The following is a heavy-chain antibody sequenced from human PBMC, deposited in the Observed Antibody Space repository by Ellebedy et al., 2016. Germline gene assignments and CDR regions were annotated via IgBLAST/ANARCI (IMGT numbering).Heavy chain of an antibody. CDR2: ISTSSSTI. J-gene: IGHJ4*02. Sequence: GESLKISXAASGFTFSSYSMNWVRQAPGKGLEWVSYISTSSSTIYYADSVKGRFTISRDNAKKSLYLQVNSLRDEDTAVYYCARGYDTTMGMYFDYWGQGTLVTVSS. V-gene: IGHV3-48*02. D-gene: IGHD5-18*01. CDR3: ARGYDTTMGMYFDY. CDR1: GFTFSSYS.